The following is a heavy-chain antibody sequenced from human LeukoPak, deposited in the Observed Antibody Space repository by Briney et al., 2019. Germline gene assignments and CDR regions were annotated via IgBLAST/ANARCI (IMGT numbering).Heavy chain of an antibody. CDR2: INPNSGGT. D-gene: IGHD3-22*01. J-gene: IGHJ1*01. V-gene: IGHV1-2*02. Sequence: ASVKVSCKASGYTFTGYYTHWVRQAPGQGLEWMGWINPNSGGTNYAQKFQGRVTMTRDTSISTAYMELRSLRSDDTAVYYCARMPYDSSGYYKHWGQGTLVTVSS. CDR3: ARMPYDSSGYYKH. CDR1: GYTFTGYY.